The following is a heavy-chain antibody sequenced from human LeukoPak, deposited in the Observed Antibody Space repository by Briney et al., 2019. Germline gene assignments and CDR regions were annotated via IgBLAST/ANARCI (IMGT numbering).Heavy chain of an antibody. D-gene: IGHD3-22*01. CDR2: ISAYNGNT. CDR1: GYTFTSYG. Sequence: ASVKVSCKASGYTFTSYGISWVRQAPGQGLEWMGWISAYNGNTNYAQKLQGRVTMTTDTSTSTAYMELRSLRSDDTAVYYCARTGPFDYYDSSGPPFDYWGQGTLVTVSS. V-gene: IGHV1-18*01. CDR3: ARTGPFDYYDSSGPPFDY. J-gene: IGHJ4*02.